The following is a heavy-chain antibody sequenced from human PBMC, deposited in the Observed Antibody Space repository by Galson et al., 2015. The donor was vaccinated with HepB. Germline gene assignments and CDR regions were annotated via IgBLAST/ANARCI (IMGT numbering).Heavy chain of an antibody. CDR2: IATSSSYT. J-gene: IGHJ4*02. Sequence: SLRLSCAVSGFTFSDYYMSWIRQAPGKGLEWVSYIATSSSYTNYADSVKGRFIISRDNAKNSLYLQMNSLRAEDTAVYYCARGRVGGTTWIDYWGQGTLVTVSS. CDR1: GFTFSDYY. D-gene: IGHD1-26*01. V-gene: IGHV3-11*05. CDR3: ARGRVGGTTWIDY.